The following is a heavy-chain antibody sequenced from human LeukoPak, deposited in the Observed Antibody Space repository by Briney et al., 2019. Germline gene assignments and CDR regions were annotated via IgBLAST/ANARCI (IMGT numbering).Heavy chain of an antibody. V-gene: IGHV4-39*07. J-gene: IGHJ3*02. CDR3: ARVIAAAGTNAFDI. CDR1: GGSISSSSYY. Sequence: SETLSLTCTVSGGSISSSSYYWGWIRQPPGKGLEWIGSIYYSGSTYYNPSLKSRVTISVDTSKNQFSLKLSSVTAADTAVYYCARVIAAAGTNAFDIWGQGTMVTVS. CDR2: IYYSGST. D-gene: IGHD6-13*01.